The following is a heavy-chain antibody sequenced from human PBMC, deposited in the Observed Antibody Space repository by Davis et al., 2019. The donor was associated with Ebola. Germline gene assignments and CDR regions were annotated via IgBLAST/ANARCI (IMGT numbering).Heavy chain of an antibody. CDR2: IYYSGSI. CDR1: GGSISSSSYY. V-gene: IGHV4-39*01. CDR3: ARQGWSGYSLRHWLDP. J-gene: IGHJ5*02. D-gene: IGHD3-3*01. Sequence: MPSETLSLTCTVSGGSISSSSYYWGWIRQPPGKGLEWIGSIYYSGSIYNNPSLKSRVTISVDTSKNQFSLKLRSVTAADTAVYYCARQGWSGYSLRHWLDPWGRGTLVTVSS.